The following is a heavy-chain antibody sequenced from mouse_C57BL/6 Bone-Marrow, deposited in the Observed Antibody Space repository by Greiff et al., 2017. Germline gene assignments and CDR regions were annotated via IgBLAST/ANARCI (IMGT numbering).Heavy chain of an antibody. D-gene: IGHD1-1*01. CDR1: GYTFTSYW. CDR2: INPSNGGT. J-gene: IGHJ3*01. CDR3: ARGYYYGSSYGWFAY. V-gene: IGHV1-53*01. Sequence: QVHVKQPGTELVKPGASVKLSCKASGYTFTSYWMHWVKQRPGQGLEWIGNINPSNGGTNYNEKFKSKATLTVDKSSSTAYMQLSSLTSEDSAVYYCARGYYYGSSYGWFAYWGQGTLVTVSA.